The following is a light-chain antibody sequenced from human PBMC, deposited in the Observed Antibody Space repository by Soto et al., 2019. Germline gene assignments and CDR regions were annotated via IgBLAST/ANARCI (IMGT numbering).Light chain of an antibody. Sequence: QSALTQPPSASGSPGQSVTISWTGMSSDVGGYNYVSCYQQHPGKGPKLMIYEVSKLPSGVLDRFSGSNSGNTASLTVSGLQSEDEADYYFSSYAGANSVIFGGGTKPTVL. CDR3: SSYAGANSVI. CDR2: EVS. V-gene: IGLV2-8*01. CDR1: SSDVGGYNY. J-gene: IGLJ2*01.